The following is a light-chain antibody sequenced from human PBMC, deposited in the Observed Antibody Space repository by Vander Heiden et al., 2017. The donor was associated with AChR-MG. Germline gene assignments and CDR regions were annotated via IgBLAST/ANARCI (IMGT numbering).Light chain of an antibody. CDR2: DDR. J-gene: IGLJ2*01. CDR3: QVWDNNSDHPV. V-gene: IGLV3-21*02. Sequence: SSVLTQSPSVSMAPGQTARITCGGNNIGSKSVHWYQQRPGQAPMLVVFDDRDRPSGIPERFSGSNSGNTATLTISGVEAGDEADYYCQVWDNNSDHPVFGGGTKLTVL. CDR1: NIGSKS.